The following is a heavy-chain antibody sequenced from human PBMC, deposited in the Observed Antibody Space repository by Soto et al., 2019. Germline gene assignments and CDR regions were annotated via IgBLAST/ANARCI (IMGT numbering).Heavy chain of an antibody. CDR3: AMGYSSGWYSVY. CDR2: ISYSGST. V-gene: IGHV4-30-4*01. CDR1: GGSISSGNYY. Sequence: SETLSLTCTVSGGSISSGNYYWSWIRQPPGKGLEWIGFISYSGSTYYSTSLKSRVTISVDTSKSQFSLNLSFVTAADTSVYYCAMGYSSGWYSVYWGQGTLVTVSS. J-gene: IGHJ4*02. D-gene: IGHD6-19*01.